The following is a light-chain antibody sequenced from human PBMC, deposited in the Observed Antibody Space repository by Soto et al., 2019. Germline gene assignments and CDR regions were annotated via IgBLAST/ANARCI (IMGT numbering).Light chain of an antibody. V-gene: IGLV1-44*01. CDR1: SSNIGSNT. Sequence: QSVLTQPPSASGTPGQRVTISCSGSSSNIGSNTVNWYQQLPGTAPKLLIYSNNQRPSGVPDRFSGSKSGTSGSLAISGLQSEDEADYYCAAWDDSLNAFGFGTGTKLTVL. CDR3: AAWDDSLNAFG. CDR2: SNN. J-gene: IGLJ1*01.